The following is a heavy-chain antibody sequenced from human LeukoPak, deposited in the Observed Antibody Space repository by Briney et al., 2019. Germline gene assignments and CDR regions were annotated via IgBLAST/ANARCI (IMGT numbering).Heavy chain of an antibody. J-gene: IGHJ3*02. V-gene: IGHV4-59*01. CDR1: GGSISSYY. Sequence: SETLPLTCTVSGGSISSYYWSWIRQPPGKGLEWIGYIYYSGSTNYNPSLKSRVTISVDTSKNQFSLKLSSVTAADTAVYYCARDRADSSGYRIDAFDIWGQGTMVTVSS. D-gene: IGHD3-22*01. CDR2: IYYSGST. CDR3: ARDRADSSGYRIDAFDI.